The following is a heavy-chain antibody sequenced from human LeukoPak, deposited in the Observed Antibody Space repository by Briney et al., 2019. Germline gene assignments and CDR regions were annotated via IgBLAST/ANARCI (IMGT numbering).Heavy chain of an antibody. D-gene: IGHD5-24*01. Sequence: PSETLSLTCTVSGGSISGYYWTWLRQPPGKGLGWIGYIYYTGSTNYNPSLKSRVTISVDTSKNQFSLNLSSVTAADTALYYCARFDRDGYNLDYWGQGTLVTVSS. CDR1: GGSISGYY. CDR3: ARFDRDGYNLDY. J-gene: IGHJ4*02. CDR2: IYYTGST. V-gene: IGHV4-59*01.